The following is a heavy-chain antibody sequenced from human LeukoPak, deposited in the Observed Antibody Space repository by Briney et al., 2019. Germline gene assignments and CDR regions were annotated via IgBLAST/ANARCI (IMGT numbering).Heavy chain of an antibody. Sequence: ASVKVSCKASGYTFTSYGISWVRQAPGQGLEWMGWISAYNGNTNYAQKLQGRVTMTTDTSPSAAYMELRSLRSDDTAVYYCARVSPGVGYCSSTSCYWFDPWGQGTLVTVSS. CDR2: ISAYNGNT. J-gene: IGHJ5*02. D-gene: IGHD2-2*01. CDR3: ARVSPGVGYCSSTSCYWFDP. V-gene: IGHV1-18*04. CDR1: GYTFTSYG.